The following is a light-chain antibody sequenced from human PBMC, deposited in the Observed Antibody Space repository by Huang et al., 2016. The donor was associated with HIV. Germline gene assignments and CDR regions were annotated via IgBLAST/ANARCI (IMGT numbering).Light chain of an antibody. Sequence: DIQMTQSPSSLSASVGDRVTISCRASQGISSYLNWYQHNPGEAPRLLIYGASTLQTGLPSRFSGSGSGTYFTLTISSLRPEDFATYYCQQSHTIPWTFGQGTRV. CDR3: QQSHTIPWT. V-gene: IGKV1-39*01. CDR2: GAS. J-gene: IGKJ1*01. CDR1: QGISSY.